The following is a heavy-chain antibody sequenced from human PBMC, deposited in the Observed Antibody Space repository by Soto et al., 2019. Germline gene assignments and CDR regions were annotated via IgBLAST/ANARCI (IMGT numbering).Heavy chain of an antibody. CDR1: GFTFSSYG. Sequence: QVQLVESGGGVVQPGRSLRLSCAASGFTFSSYGMHWVRQAPGKGLEWVAVISYDGSNKYYADSVKGRFTFSRDNSKNTLYLQMNSLRAEDTAVYYCAKDRPPSSGMDVWGQGTTVTVSS. V-gene: IGHV3-30*18. CDR3: AKDRPPSSGMDV. J-gene: IGHJ6*02. CDR2: ISYDGSNK.